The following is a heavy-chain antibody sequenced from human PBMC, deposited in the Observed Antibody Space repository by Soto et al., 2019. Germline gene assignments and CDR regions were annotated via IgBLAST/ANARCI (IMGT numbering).Heavy chain of an antibody. D-gene: IGHD2-15*01. CDR2: IYHTGST. J-gene: IGHJ4*02. Sequence: SETLSLTCTVSGTSISSTFWWTWVRQPPGKGLEWIGEIYHTGSTKYNPSLKSRVTISVDKANNQFSLELRTVTVADTAVYYCATLPPRIVVVKTELPTWGQGTLVNVS. CDR1: GTSISSTFW. CDR3: ATLPPRIVVVKTELPT. V-gene: IGHV4-4*02.